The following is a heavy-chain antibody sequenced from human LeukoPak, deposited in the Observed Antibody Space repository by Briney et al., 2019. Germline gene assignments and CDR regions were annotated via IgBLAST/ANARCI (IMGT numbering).Heavy chain of an antibody. V-gene: IGHV3-7*03. Sequence: GGSLRLSCAASGFTFSRSWMTWVRQAPGKGLECVANIKDDGSETFYVDSVKGRFTISRDDAKNSLYLQMTSLGAGDTAVYYCAKIPSWDAFDIWGQGTMVTVSS. CDR1: GFTFSRSW. D-gene: IGHD3-10*01. CDR3: AKIPSWDAFDI. J-gene: IGHJ3*02. CDR2: IKDDGSET.